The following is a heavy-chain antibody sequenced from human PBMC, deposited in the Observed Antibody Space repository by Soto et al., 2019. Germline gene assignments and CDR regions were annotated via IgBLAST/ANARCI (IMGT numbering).Heavy chain of an antibody. Sequence: PGESLKISCKGSGYSFTSYWIGWVRQMPGKGLEWMGIIYPGDSDTRYSPSFQGQVTISADKSISTAYLQWSSLKASDTAMYYCARQVGRIAARTGPVDPFDYWGQGTLVTVSS. V-gene: IGHV5-51*01. J-gene: IGHJ4*02. CDR2: IYPGDSDT. CDR1: GYSFTSYW. CDR3: ARQVGRIAARTGPVDPFDY. D-gene: IGHD6-6*01.